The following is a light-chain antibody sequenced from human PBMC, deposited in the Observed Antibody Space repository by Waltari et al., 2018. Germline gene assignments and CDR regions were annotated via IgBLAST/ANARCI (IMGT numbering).Light chain of an antibody. CDR3: QSAASIPTHGV. CDR1: ALPKQY. V-gene: IGLV3-25*03. CDR2: KDS. Sequence: SYELTQPPSVSVSPGQTARITCSGDALPKQYAYWYQQKPGQAPVLVIYKDSERPSGIPERFSGSSSGTTVTLTISGVQAEDEADYYCQSAASIPTHGVFGGGTKLTVL. J-gene: IGLJ3*02.